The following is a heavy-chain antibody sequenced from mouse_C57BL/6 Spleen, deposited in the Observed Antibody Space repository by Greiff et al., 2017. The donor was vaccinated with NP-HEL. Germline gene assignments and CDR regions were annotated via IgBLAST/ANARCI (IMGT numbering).Heavy chain of an antibody. CDR2: ISSGSSTI. CDR1: GFTFSDYG. J-gene: IGHJ4*01. D-gene: IGHD2-12*01. Sequence: EVQLVESGGGLVKPGGSLKLSCAASGFTFSDYGMHWVRQAPEKGLEWVANISSGSSTIYYEDTVKGRFTIYIDNAKNTLFLQMTSLRSDGTAIYYCARVILEIRVTYYCAMDYWGQGTSVTVSS. V-gene: IGHV5-17*01. CDR3: ARVILEIRVTYYCAMDY.